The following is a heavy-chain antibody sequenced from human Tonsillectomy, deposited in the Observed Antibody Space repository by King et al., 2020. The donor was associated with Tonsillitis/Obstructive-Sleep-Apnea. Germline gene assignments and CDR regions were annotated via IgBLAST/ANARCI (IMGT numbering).Heavy chain of an antibody. V-gene: IGHV3-23*04. CDR3: AKDLSGGNPYYFDY. Sequence: DVQLVESGGGVVQPGGSLRLSCAASGFTFSSYGMSWVRQAPGKGLEWVAAISGSGGSTYYADSVKGRFTISRDNSKNTLYLQLNSLRAEDTAVYYCAKDLSGGNPYYFDYWGQGAPVTVSS. D-gene: IGHD4-23*01. J-gene: IGHJ4*02. CDR2: ISGSGGST. CDR1: GFTFSSYG.